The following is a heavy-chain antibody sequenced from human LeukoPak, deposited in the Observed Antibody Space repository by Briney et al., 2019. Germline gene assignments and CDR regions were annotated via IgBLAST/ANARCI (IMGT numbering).Heavy chain of an antibody. Sequence: GGSLRLSRAASGFSFSSYGMHWVRQAPGKGLEWVAVIWYDGSNKYYADSVKGRFTISRDNSKNTLYLQMNSLRAEDTAVYYCARDTRLYYFDSSDFDYWGQGTLVTVSS. CDR1: GFSFSSYG. J-gene: IGHJ4*02. CDR3: ARDTRLYYFDSSDFDY. V-gene: IGHV3-33*01. D-gene: IGHD3-22*01. CDR2: IWYDGSNK.